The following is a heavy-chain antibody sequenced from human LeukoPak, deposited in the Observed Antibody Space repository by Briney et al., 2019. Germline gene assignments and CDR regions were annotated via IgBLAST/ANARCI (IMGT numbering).Heavy chain of an antibody. CDR1: GYTFTGYY. CDR3: ARDRASGYSDFDY. V-gene: IGHV1-2*02. J-gene: IGHJ4*02. CDR2: INPNSGGT. Sequence: ASVNVSCKASGYTFTGYYMHWVRQAPGQGLEWMGWINPNSGGTNYAQKFQGRVTMTRDTSISTAYMELGRLRSDDTAVYYCARDRASGYSDFDYWGQGTLVTVSS. D-gene: IGHD3-3*01.